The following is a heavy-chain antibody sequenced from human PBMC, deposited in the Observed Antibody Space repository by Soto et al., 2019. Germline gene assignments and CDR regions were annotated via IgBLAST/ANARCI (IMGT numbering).Heavy chain of an antibody. V-gene: IGHV3-74*01. J-gene: IGHJ5*02. CDR3: ARGGGTDYYYYDSSAYYSS. D-gene: IGHD3-22*01. Sequence: GGSLRLSCAASGFTFSSYWMHWVRQAPGKGLVWVSRVNGDGSSTTYADSVKGRFTISRDNAKNTLFLQMNSLRAEDTAVYYCARGGGTDYYYYDSSAYYSSWGQGILVTAPQ. CDR1: GFTFSSYW. CDR2: VNGDGSST.